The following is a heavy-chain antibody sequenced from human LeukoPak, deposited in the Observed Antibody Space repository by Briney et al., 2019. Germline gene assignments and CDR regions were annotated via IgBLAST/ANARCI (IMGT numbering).Heavy chain of an antibody. J-gene: IGHJ2*01. Sequence: ASVTVSFKASGYTFTIYYMHWVRQAPGQGVEGMGLINPSGGSTSYAQKFQGRVTITRDTSTSTVYMELSSLRSEDTAVYYCAREHITMVRRVFDLWGRGTLVTVSS. D-gene: IGHD3-10*01. CDR1: GYTFTIYY. CDR2: INPSGGST. V-gene: IGHV1-46*01. CDR3: AREHITMVRRVFDL.